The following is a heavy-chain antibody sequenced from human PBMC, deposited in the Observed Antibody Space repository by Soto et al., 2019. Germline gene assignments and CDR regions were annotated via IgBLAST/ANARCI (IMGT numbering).Heavy chain of an antibody. V-gene: IGHV3-23*01. D-gene: IGHD6-19*01. J-gene: IGHJ4*02. CDR1: GFNFKKFA. Sequence: EVQLLESGGGVVQPGGSLRLSCVASGFNFKKFAMAWVRQAPGEGLEWVSGISCCGGSTSYADSVKGRFSIAGDDSKNTLSLQMNSLRVEDTAQYYCAKADGEQWLVPHLDNWGQGTLVTVS. CDR2: ISCCGGST. CDR3: AKADGEQWLVPHLDN.